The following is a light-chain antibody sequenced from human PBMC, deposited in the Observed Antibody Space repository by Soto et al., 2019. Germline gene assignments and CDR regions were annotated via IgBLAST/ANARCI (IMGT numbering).Light chain of an antibody. V-gene: IGLV1-44*01. CDR2: NNN. Sequence: QSVLTQPPSASGTPGQRVTISCSGSSSNIGTNTVNWYQQLPRTAPKLLIYNNNQRPSGVPDRFSGSKSGTSASLAISGLQCEDEADYYCAAWDDSLVFGGGTKLTVL. CDR3: AAWDDSLV. CDR1: SSNIGTNT. J-gene: IGLJ2*01.